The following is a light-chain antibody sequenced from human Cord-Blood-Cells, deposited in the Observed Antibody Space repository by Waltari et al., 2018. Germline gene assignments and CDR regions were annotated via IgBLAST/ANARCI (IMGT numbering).Light chain of an antibody. V-gene: IGLV2-8*01. J-gene: IGLJ3*02. Sequence: QSALTHPPSASGSPGQPVTISCTGPNSDFGLYYYVPWYTQHPGQAPNLMIYEVSKRPSGVPDRFSGSKSGNTASLTVSGLQAEDEADYYCSSYAGSNNWVFGGGTKLTVL. CDR1: NSDFGLYYY. CDR2: EVS. CDR3: SSYAGSNNWV.